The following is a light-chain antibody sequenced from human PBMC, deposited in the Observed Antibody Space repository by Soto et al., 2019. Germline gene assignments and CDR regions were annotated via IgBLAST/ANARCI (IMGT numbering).Light chain of an antibody. CDR3: CSYAGSSTPVV. CDR1: SSDVGSYNL. J-gene: IGLJ3*02. V-gene: IGLV2-23*01. Sequence: QSVLTQPASVSGSPGQSITISCTGTSSDVGSYNLVSWYQQYPGQAPKLMIYEGNKRPSGVSDRFSGSKSGNTASLTIFGLQAEDEADYYCCSYAGSSTPVVFGGGTKLTVL. CDR2: EGN.